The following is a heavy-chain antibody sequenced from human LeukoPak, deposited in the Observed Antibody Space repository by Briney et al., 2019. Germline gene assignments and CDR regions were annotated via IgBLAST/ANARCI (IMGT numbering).Heavy chain of an antibody. CDR1: GGSISSGSYY. Sequence: PSQTLSLTXTVSGGSISSGSYYWSWIGQPAGKGLEWIGRIYTSGSTNYNPSLKSRVTISVDTSKYQFSLKLSSVTAADTAVYYCARDNGDYVVDYWGQGTLVTVSS. CDR3: ARDNGDYVVDY. V-gene: IGHV4-61*02. D-gene: IGHD4-17*01. J-gene: IGHJ4*02. CDR2: IYTSGST.